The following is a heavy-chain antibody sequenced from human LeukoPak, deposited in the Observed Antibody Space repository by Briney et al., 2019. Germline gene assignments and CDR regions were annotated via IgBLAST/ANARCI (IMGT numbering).Heavy chain of an antibody. V-gene: IGHV4-34*01. Sequence: KPSETLSLTCAVYGGSFSGYYWSWIRQPPGKGLEWIGEINHSGSTNYNPSLKSRVTISVDTSKNQFSLKLSSVTAADTAVYYCASLPRGSSSWYSRYFDYCGQGTLVTVSS. CDR2: INHSGST. CDR3: ASLPRGSSSWYSRYFDY. J-gene: IGHJ4*02. CDR1: GGSFSGYY. D-gene: IGHD6-13*01.